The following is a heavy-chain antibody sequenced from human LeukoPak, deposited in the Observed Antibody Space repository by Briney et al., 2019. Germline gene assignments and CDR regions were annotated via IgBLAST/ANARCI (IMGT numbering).Heavy chain of an antibody. D-gene: IGHD2-2*01. V-gene: IGHV4-30-4*08. CDR1: GGSISSGDYY. CDR2: IYYSGST. Sequence: PSETLSLTCTVSGGSISSGDYYWSWIRQPPGKGLEWIGYIYYSGSTYYNPSLKSRVTISVDRSKNQFSLKLSSVTAADTAVYYCARDARSSTSCYLDYWGQGTLVTVSS. J-gene: IGHJ4*02. CDR3: ARDARSSTSCYLDY.